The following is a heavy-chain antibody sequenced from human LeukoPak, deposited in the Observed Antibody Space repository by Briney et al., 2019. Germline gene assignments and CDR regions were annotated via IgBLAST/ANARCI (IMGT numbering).Heavy chain of an antibody. CDR3: ASPVLLRYFDWWAFDI. J-gene: IGHJ3*02. Sequence: GGSLRLSCAASGFTFSSYGMHWVRQAPGKGLEWVAVIWYDGSNKYYADSVKGRFTISRDNSKNTLYLQMNSLRAEDTAVYYCASPVLLRYFDWWAFDIWGQGTMVTVSS. D-gene: IGHD3-9*01. CDR1: GFTFSSYG. CDR2: IWYDGSNK. V-gene: IGHV3-33*01.